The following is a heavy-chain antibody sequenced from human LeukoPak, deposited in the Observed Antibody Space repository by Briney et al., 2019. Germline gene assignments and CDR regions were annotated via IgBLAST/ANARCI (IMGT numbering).Heavy chain of an antibody. CDR1: GFIFSIFA. CDR2: IPYDGSNN. V-gene: IGHV3-30-3*01. Sequence: GGSLRLSCAASGFIFSIFAIHWVRQAPGKGLEWVAVIPYDGSNNYYADSVKGRFTISRDNSQNTLYLQMNSLRAEDTAVYFCARDPVAFCSGGSCYGEVDFWGQGTLVTVSS. J-gene: IGHJ4*02. D-gene: IGHD2-15*01. CDR3: ARDPVAFCSGGSCYGEVDF.